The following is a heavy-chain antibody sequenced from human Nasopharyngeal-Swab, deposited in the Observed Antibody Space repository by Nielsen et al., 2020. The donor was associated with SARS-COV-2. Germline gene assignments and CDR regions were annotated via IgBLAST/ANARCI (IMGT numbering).Heavy chain of an antibody. CDR2: IYYSGST. D-gene: IGHD3-3*01. V-gene: IGHV4-39*01. CDR1: GGSISSSSYY. CDR3: ARGGVLRFLEWLL. Sequence: ESLKISCTVSGGSISSSSYYWGWIRQPPGKGLEWIGSIYYSGSTYYNPSLKSRVTISVDTSKNQFSLKLSSVTAADTAVYYCARGGVLRFLEWLLWGQGTLVTVSS. J-gene: IGHJ4*02.